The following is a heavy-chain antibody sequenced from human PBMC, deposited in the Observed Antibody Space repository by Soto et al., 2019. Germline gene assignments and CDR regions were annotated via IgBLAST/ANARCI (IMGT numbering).Heavy chain of an antibody. Sequence: RASAKVSCKASGYTFTSYGISWVRQAPGQGLEWMVWISAYNGNTNYAQKLQGRVTMTTDTSTSTAYMELGSLRSDDTAVYYCANYESAMDVWGQGTTVTVSS. CDR2: ISAYNGNT. V-gene: IGHV1-18*04. J-gene: IGHJ6*02. CDR1: GYTFTSYG. CDR3: ANYESAMDV.